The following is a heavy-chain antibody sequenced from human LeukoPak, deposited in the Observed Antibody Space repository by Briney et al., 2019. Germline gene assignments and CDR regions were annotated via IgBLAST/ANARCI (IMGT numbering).Heavy chain of an antibody. CDR1: GGSINSSSYY. CDR3: ARGDYGDYVDAFDI. Sequence: TASETLSLTCTVSGGSINSSSYYWGWIRQPPGKGLEWIGSIYYSGSTYYNPSLKSRVTISVDTSKNQFSLKLSSVTAADTAVYYCARGDYGDYVDAFDIWGQGTMVTVSS. V-gene: IGHV4-39*07. D-gene: IGHD4-17*01. CDR2: IYYSGST. J-gene: IGHJ3*02.